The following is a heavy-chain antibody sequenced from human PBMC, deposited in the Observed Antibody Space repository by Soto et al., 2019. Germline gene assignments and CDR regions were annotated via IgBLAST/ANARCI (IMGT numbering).Heavy chain of an antibody. CDR1: GGTFDTYA. CDR3: SRDKGRPQVGGNYYYLTDV. J-gene: IGHJ6*02. V-gene: IGHV1-69*12. Sequence: QVHLVQSGAEVKKPGSSVTVSCKVSGGTFDTYAISWVRQAPGQGLEWMGGIIPVFRAPDYAQKFQGRVTITADESARTAHMEMNGLRFEDTAVYYCSRDKGRPQVGGNYYYLTDVWGQGTSVTVSS. D-gene: IGHD2-2*01. CDR2: IIPVFRAP.